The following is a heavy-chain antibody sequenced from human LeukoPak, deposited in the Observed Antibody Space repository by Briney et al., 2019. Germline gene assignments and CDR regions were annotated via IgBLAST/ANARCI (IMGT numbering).Heavy chain of an antibody. V-gene: IGHV3-23*01. CDR1: GFTFSTYG. J-gene: IGHJ4*02. D-gene: IGHD4-17*01. CDR3: AKDLTTVTTGDY. Sequence: HSGGSLRLSCAASGFTFSTYGMSWVRQAPGKGLEWVSAISGSGDYTYYADSVKGRFTISRDNSKNTLYLHMNSLRAEDTAVYYCAKDLTTVTTGDYWGQGTLVTVSS. CDR2: ISGSGDYT.